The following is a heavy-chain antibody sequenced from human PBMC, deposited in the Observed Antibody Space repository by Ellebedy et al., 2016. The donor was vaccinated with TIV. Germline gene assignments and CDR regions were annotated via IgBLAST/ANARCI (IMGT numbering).Heavy chain of an antibody. Sequence: GGSLRLSCAASGFTFSSYSMNWVRQAPGKGLEWVSSISSSSSYIYYADSVKGRFTISRDNAKNSLYLQMNSLRAEDTAVYYCARMNIDTAMVTGYYYYMDVWGKGTTVTVSS. CDR1: GFTFSSYS. D-gene: IGHD5-18*01. J-gene: IGHJ6*03. V-gene: IGHV3-21*01. CDR3: ARMNIDTAMVTGYYYYMDV. CDR2: ISSSSSYI.